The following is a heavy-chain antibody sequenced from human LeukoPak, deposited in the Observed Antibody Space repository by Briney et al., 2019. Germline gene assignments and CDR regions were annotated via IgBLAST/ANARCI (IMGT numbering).Heavy chain of an antibody. CDR2: IIPIFGTA. D-gene: IGHD2-2*02. CDR3: ASVRGYCSSTSCYNLWVASVPGDY. CDR1: GGTFSSYA. V-gene: IGHV1-69*05. Sequence: SVKVSCKASGGTFSSYAISWVRQAPGQGLEWMGRIIPIFGTANYAQKFQGRVTITTDESTSTAYMELSSLRSEDTAVYYCASVRGYCSSTSCYNLWVASVPGDYWGQGTLVTVSS. J-gene: IGHJ4*02.